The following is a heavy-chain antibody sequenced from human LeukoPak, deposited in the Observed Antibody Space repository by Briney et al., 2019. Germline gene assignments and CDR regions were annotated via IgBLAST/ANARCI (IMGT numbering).Heavy chain of an antibody. V-gene: IGHV4-34*01. Sequence: SETLSLTCAVSGVPFSNYYWSWVRQSPRQGLEWIGEINHSGYTNHNPSLKSRVTMSIDTSKNQFSLILTSVTVADAGVYYCTRAVAGHPDWGQGTLVTVSS. CDR1: GVPFSNYY. J-gene: IGHJ4*02. D-gene: IGHD6-19*01. CDR2: INHSGYT. CDR3: TRAVAGHPD.